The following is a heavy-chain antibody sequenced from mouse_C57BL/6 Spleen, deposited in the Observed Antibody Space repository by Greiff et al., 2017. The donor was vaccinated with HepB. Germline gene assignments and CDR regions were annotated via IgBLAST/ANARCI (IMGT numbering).Heavy chain of an antibody. CDR3: ARGVTTVVAPYYFDY. D-gene: IGHD1-1*01. CDR2: IDPSDSYT. Sequence: VQLQQPGAELVKPGASVKLSCKASGYTFTSYWMQWVKQRPGQGLEWIGEIDPSDSYTNYNQKFKGKATLTVDTSSSTAYMQLSSLTSEDSAVYYCARGVTTVVAPYYFDYWGQGTTLTVSS. V-gene: IGHV1-50*01. CDR1: GYTFTSYW. J-gene: IGHJ2*01.